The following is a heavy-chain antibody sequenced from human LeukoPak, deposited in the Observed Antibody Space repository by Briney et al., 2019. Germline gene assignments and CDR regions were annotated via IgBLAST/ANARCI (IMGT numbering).Heavy chain of an antibody. CDR3: ARVRAGSVRGGFDI. V-gene: IGHV3-30-3*01. J-gene: IGHJ3*02. D-gene: IGHD3-10*01. CDR2: ISYDESNK. Sequence: GRSLRLSCTGSGFTFSNYAVHWVRQAPGKGLEWVAFISYDESNKHYADSVRGRFTISRDSPHNTLYLQMDRLRIEDTAVYYCARVRAGSVRGGFDIWGQGTLVTVSS. CDR1: GFTFSNYA.